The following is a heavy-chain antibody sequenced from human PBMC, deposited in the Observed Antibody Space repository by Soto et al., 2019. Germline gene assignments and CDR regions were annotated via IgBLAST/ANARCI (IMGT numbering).Heavy chain of an antibody. J-gene: IGHJ5*01. CDR2: INAGNGNT. V-gene: IGHV1-3*01. Sequence: ASVKVSCKASGYTFTSYAMHWVRQAPGQRLEWMGWINAGNGNTKYSQKFQGRVTITRDTSASTAYMELSSLRSEDTAVYYCASENGITGTTFETDNCFDYWGQGTLVTVSS. D-gene: IGHD1-7*01. CDR1: GYTFTSYA. CDR3: ASENGITGTTFETDNCFDY.